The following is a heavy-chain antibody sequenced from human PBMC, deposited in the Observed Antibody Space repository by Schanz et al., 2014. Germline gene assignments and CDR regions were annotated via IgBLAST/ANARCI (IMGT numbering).Heavy chain of an antibody. D-gene: IGHD3-9*01. Sequence: QVQLVQSGAEVKKPGASVRVSCKASGYTFTTYAMSWVRQAPGQGLEWVGWISVYTGNTKYGQKVQGRVTMTADTSTNTAYMELRSLRSDDTAVYYCAKAEYDILTGSYSRLDAWGQGTLVTVSS. CDR3: AKAEYDILTGSYSRLDA. V-gene: IGHV1-18*01. J-gene: IGHJ5*02. CDR1: GYTFTTYA. CDR2: ISVYTGNT.